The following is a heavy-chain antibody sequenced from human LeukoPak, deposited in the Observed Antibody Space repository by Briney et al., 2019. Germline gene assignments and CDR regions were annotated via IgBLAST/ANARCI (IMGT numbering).Heavy chain of an antibody. D-gene: IGHD2-15*01. CDR2: IIPIFGTA. V-gene: IGHV1-69*05. J-gene: IGHJ4*02. CDR3: ARDPNCSGGSCNDY. Sequence: SVKVSCKGSGGTFSSYAISWVRQAPGQGLEWMGRIIPIFGTANYAQKLQGRVTITTDESTSTAYMELSSLRSEDTAVYYCARDPNCSGGSCNDYWGQGTLVTVSS. CDR1: GGTFSSYA.